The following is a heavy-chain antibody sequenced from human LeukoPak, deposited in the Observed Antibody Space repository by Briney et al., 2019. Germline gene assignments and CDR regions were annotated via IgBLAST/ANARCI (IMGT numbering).Heavy chain of an antibody. Sequence: GGSLRLSCAASGFTFSSYAMHWVRQAPGKGLEWVAVISSDGNNKYYADSVKGRFTISRDNSKNTLYLQMNSLRAEDTAVYYCARDEYLWVVIQLGLFDYWGQGTLVTVSS. CDR3: ARDEYLWVVIQLGLFDY. D-gene: IGHD2-2*01. CDR1: GFTFSSYA. J-gene: IGHJ4*02. V-gene: IGHV3-30-3*01. CDR2: ISSDGNNK.